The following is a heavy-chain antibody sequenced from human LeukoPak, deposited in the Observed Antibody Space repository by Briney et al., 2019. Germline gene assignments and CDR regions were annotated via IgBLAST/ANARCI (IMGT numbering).Heavy chain of an antibody. CDR1: GYTLTELF. V-gene: IGHV1-24*01. Sequence: ASVKVSCKVSGYTLTELFMHWVRQAPGKGLEWMGGFDPEDGETIYAQKFQGRVTMTEDTSTDTAYMELSSLRSEDTAVYYCATVGVYSSSWYYFDYWGQGTLVTVSS. J-gene: IGHJ4*02. D-gene: IGHD6-13*01. CDR2: FDPEDGET. CDR3: ATVGVYSSSWYYFDY.